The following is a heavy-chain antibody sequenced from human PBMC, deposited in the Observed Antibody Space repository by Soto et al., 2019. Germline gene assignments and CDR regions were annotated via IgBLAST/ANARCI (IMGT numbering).Heavy chain of an antibody. D-gene: IGHD3-3*01. CDR3: ARWDDFWSDYYYYGMDV. CDR2: IWYDGSNK. J-gene: IGHJ6*02. CDR1: GFTFSSYG. V-gene: IGHV3-33*01. Sequence: GGSLRLSCAASGFTFSSYGMHWVRQAPGKGLEWVAVIWYDGSNKYYADSVKGRFTISRDNSKNTLYLQMNSLRAEDTAVYYCARWDDFWSDYYYYGMDVWGQGTTVTVSS.